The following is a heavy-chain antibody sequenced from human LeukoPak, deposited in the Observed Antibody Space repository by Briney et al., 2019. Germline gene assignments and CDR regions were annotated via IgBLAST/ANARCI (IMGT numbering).Heavy chain of an antibody. V-gene: IGHV4-39*01. CDR3: ARHFYYDSSGYYLYYFDY. D-gene: IGHD3-22*01. Sequence: PSETLSLTCTVSGGSISGSSYYWGWIRQPPGKGLEWIGSIYYSGSTYYNPSLKSRVTISVDTSKNQFSLKLSSVTAADTAVYYCARHFYYDSSGYYLYYFDYWGQGTLVTVSS. CDR2: IYYSGST. J-gene: IGHJ4*02. CDR1: GGSISGSSYY.